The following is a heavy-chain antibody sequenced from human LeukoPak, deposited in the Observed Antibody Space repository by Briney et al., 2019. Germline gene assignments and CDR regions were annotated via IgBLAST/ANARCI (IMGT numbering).Heavy chain of an antibody. V-gene: IGHV3-11*01. CDR1: GFTFSAYY. CDR2: ISSSGSTI. Sequence: GGSLRLSRAASGFTFSAYYMSWIRQAPGEGMEWGVYISSSGSTIYYADSVKGRLTISRDNAKNSLYLQMNSLRAEDTAVYYCARDRDLVPEGGGMDVWGQGTTVTVSS. CDR3: ARDRDLVPEGGGMDV. D-gene: IGHD1-26*01. J-gene: IGHJ6*02.